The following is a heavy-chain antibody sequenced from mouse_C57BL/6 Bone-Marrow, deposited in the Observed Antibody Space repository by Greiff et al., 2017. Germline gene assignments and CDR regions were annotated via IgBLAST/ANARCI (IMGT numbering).Heavy chain of an antibody. CDR2: ISDGGSYT. D-gene: IGHD2-1*01. V-gene: IGHV5-4*01. CDR1: GFTFSSYA. CDR3: ARDPDYGKGYFDV. J-gene: IGHJ1*03. Sequence: EVQRVESGGGLVKPGGSLKLSCAASGFTFSSYAMSWVRQTPEKRLEWVATISDGGSYTYYPDNVKGRFTISRDNAKNNLYLQMSHLKSEDTAMYYCARDPDYGKGYFDVWGTGTTVTVSS.